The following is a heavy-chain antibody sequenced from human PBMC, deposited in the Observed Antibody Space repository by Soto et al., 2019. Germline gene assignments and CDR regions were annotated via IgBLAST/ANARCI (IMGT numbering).Heavy chain of an antibody. CDR3: AIEDDGVDSLDV. D-gene: IGHD3-10*01. V-gene: IGHV4-30-4*08. CDR1: GGSISSDYYH. J-gene: IGHJ6*02. CDR2: IHHSGSI. Sequence: HVQLQQSGPGLVKPSQTLSLTCTVSGGSISSDYYHWTWIRQSPGKGLEWSGYIHHSGSILYNPSLKSRVTLSVGTSKIQFSLHPSSVTAADTAVYFCAIEDDGVDSLDVWGQGTTVTVSS.